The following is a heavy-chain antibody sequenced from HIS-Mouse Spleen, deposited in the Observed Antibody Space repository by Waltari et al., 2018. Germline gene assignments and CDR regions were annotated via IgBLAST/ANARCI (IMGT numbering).Heavy chain of an antibody. Sequence: QLQLQESGPGLVKPSETLSLTCTVSGGSISSSSYYWGWIRQPPGKGLEWIGRIYYSGSTDYNPSLTRRVTISVDTSKNQFSLKLSSVTAADTAVYYCAREIPYSSSWYDWYFDLWGRGTLVTVSS. CDR3: AREIPYSSSWYDWYFDL. CDR1: GGSISSSSYY. V-gene: IGHV4-39*07. D-gene: IGHD6-13*01. CDR2: IYYSGST. J-gene: IGHJ2*01.